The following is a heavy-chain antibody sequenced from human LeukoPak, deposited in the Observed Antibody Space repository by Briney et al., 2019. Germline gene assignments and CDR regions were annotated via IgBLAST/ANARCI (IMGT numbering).Heavy chain of an antibody. V-gene: IGHV3-48*01. Sequence: GGSLRLACAASGLIVSVYRMNWVRQAPGKGLEWLSYISSGSSIIYYADSVKGRFTVSRDDAKNSLFLQLNSLRVEDTAVYYCAREEYSGSYYTFWGNGPWVTFSS. CDR3: AREEYSGSYYTF. CDR2: ISSGSSII. D-gene: IGHD1-26*01. CDR1: GLIVSVYR. J-gene: IGHJ6*04.